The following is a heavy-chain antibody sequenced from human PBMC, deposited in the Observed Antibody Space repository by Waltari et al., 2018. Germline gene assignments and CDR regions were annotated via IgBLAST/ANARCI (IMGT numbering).Heavy chain of an antibody. CDR2: IYYSGST. Sequence: QVQLQESGPGLVKPSQTLSLTCTVSGGSISRGGYYWSWIRQHPGKGLEWIGYIYYSGSTYYNPALKSRVTISVYTSKNQFSLKLSSVTAADTAVYYCARGSYYYGSGSPVGDWFDPWGQGTLVTVSS. J-gene: IGHJ5*02. CDR3: ARGSYYYGSGSPVGDWFDP. D-gene: IGHD3-10*01. V-gene: IGHV4-31*03. CDR1: GGSISRGGYY.